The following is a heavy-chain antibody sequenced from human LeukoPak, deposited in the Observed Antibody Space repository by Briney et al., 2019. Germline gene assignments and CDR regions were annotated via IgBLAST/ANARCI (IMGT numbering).Heavy chain of an antibody. V-gene: IGHV3-53*01. CDR2: IYSGGST. Sequence: GGSLRLSCAASGFTVSSNYMSWVRQAPGKGLEWVSVIYSGGSTYYADSVKGRFTISRDNSKNTLYLQMNSLRAADTAVYYCARDPLDSSGLDAFDIWGQGTMVTVSS. CDR1: GFTVSSNY. D-gene: IGHD3-22*01. CDR3: ARDPLDSSGLDAFDI. J-gene: IGHJ3*02.